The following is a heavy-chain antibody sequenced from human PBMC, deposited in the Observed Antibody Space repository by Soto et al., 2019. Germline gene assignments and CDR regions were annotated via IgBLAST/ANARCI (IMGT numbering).Heavy chain of an antibody. CDR2: MYFGGSF. V-gene: IGHV4-59*02. CDR3: ARGSCDSTGFAVDP. Sequence: QMQLQASGPGLVKPSETLSLTCNVSGASVSHGYWSWIRQPPGKGLEWIGFMYFGGSFNYTPSLTCRATMSVAGSQNQFSVKLASVPASDTAGHYCARGSCDSTGFAVDPWGQGTLVTVSS. D-gene: IGHD3-22*01. J-gene: IGHJ5*02. CDR1: GASVSHGY.